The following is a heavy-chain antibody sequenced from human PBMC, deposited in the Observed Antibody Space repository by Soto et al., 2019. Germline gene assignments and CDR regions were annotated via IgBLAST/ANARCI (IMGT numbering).Heavy chain of an antibody. CDR3: AGDRIAVAAGWFDP. Sequence: ASVKVSCKASGYTFTSYGISWVRQAPGQGLEWMGWISAYNGNTNYAQKLQGRVTMTTDTSTSTAYMELRSLRSDDTAVYYCAGDRIAVAAGWFDPWGQGTLVTVSS. CDR2: ISAYNGNT. CDR1: GYTFTSYG. J-gene: IGHJ5*02. V-gene: IGHV1-18*01. D-gene: IGHD6-19*01.